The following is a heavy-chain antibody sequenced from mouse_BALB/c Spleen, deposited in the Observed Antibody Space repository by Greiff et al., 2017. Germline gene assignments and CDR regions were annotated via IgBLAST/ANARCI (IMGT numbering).Heavy chain of an antibody. Sequence: QVQLQQSGAELVKPGASVKLSCKASGYTFTEYTIHWVKQRSGQGLEWIGWFYPGSGSIKYNEKFKDKATLTADKSSSTVYMELSRLTSEDSAVYFCARHPYYYGSSYPLYWYFDVWGAGTTVTVSS. CDR2: FYPGSGSI. D-gene: IGHD1-1*01. V-gene: IGHV1-62-2*01. CDR3: ARHPYYYGSSYPLYWYFDV. CDR1: GYTFTEYT. J-gene: IGHJ1*01.